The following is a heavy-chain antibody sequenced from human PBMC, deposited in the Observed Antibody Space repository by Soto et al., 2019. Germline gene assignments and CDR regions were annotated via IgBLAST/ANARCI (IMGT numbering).Heavy chain of an antibody. CDR3: ARDRCTNGVCYAPSDY. V-gene: IGHV3-64*01. CDR1: GFTFNTYA. J-gene: IGHJ4*02. Sequence: PGGSLRLSCATSGFTFNTYAIHWVRPAPGKGLEYVSAISSNGRSTDYANSVKGRFTISRDNSKNTLYLQMDSLRAEDMAVYYCARDRCTNGVCYAPSDYWGQGTLVTVSS. D-gene: IGHD2-8*01. CDR2: ISSNGRST.